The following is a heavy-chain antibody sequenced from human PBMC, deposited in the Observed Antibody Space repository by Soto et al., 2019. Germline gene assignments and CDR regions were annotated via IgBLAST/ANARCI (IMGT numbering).Heavy chain of an antibody. CDR1: GFTFDDYA. CDR2: ISWNSGSI. V-gene: IGHV3-9*01. D-gene: IGHD2-21*02. Sequence: EVQLVESGGGLVQPGRSLRLSCAASGFTFDDYAMHWVRQAPGKGLEWVSGISWNSGSIGYADSVKGRFTISRDNAKNSLYLQMNSLRAEDTALYSCHCLDFDYWGHGTLVTVSS. CDR3: HCLDFDY. J-gene: IGHJ4*01.